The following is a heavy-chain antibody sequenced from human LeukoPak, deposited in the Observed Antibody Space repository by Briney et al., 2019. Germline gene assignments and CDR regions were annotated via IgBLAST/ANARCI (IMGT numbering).Heavy chain of an antibody. V-gene: IGHV1-46*01. Sequence: GSVKVSCTASGYTFTSYYMHWVQQAPGQGLEWMGIINTRGGSISYVQKFQGSVTITRDTSPSTVYMELSSLSSDDSAVYNCARNFNHFDYWGQGTLVTVSS. CDR3: ARNFNHFDY. CDR1: GYTFTSYY. D-gene: IGHD1-14*01. CDR2: INTRGGSI. J-gene: IGHJ4*02.